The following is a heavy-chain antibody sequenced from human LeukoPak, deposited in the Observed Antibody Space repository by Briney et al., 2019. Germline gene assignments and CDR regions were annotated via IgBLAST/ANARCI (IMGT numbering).Heavy chain of an antibody. V-gene: IGHV4-59*12. D-gene: IGHD3-10*01. CDR2: IYYSGST. J-gene: IGHJ5*02. Sequence: PSETLSLTCTVSGGSISSYYWSWIRQPPGKGLEWIGYIYYSGSTNYNPSLKSRVTISVDTSKNQFSLKLSSVTAADTAVYYCARAWFGELRFDPWGQGTLVTVSS. CDR1: GGSISSYY. CDR3: ARAWFGELRFDP.